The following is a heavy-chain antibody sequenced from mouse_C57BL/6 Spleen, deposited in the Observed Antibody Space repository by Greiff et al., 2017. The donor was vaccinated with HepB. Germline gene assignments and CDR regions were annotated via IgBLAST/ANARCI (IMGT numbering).Heavy chain of an antibody. Sequence: EVKLLESGAELVRPGASVKLSCTASGFNIKDYYMHWVKQRPEQGLEWIGRIDPEDGDTEYAPKFQGKATMTADTSSNTAYLQLSSLTSEDTAVYYCTTGGYDYTWFAYWGQGTLVTVSA. CDR2: IDPEDGDT. D-gene: IGHD2-4*01. CDR1: GFNIKDYY. CDR3: TTGGYDYTWFAY. V-gene: IGHV14-1*01. J-gene: IGHJ3*01.